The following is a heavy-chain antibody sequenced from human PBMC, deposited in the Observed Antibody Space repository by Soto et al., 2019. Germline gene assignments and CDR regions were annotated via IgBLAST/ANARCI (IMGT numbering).Heavy chain of an antibody. Sequence: QVQLVQSGAEVKKPGSSVKVSCKASGGTFSSDSFSWVRQAPGQGLEWMGGIIQMFDPPIYAQKFQDRVKITADESTSTAYMQLSSLRSGDTAVYYCARSGGLDRDFNYWGQGSLVTVSS. CDR1: GGTFSSDS. CDR2: IIQMFDPP. J-gene: IGHJ4*02. V-gene: IGHV1-69*12. CDR3: ARSGGLDRDFNY. D-gene: IGHD2-15*01.